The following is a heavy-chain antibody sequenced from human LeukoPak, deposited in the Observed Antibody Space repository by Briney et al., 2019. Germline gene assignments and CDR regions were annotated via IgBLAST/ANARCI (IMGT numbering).Heavy chain of an antibody. CDR1: GGSISSYY. Sequence: PSETLSLTCTVSGGSISSYYWSWIRQPAGKGLERIGRIYTSGSTNYNPSLKSRVTMSVDTSKNQFSLKLSSVTAADTAVYYCARDREDTAMVTWFDPWGQGTLVTVSS. CDR3: ARDREDTAMVTWFDP. V-gene: IGHV4-4*07. J-gene: IGHJ5*02. D-gene: IGHD5-18*01. CDR2: IYTSGST.